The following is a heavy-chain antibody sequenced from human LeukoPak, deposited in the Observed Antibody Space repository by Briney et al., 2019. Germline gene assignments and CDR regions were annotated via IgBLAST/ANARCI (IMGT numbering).Heavy chain of an antibody. V-gene: IGHV3-66*01. D-gene: IGHD3-3*01. Sequence: GGPLRLSCAASGLSVNRKYMIWVRQAPGKGLEWVSVIYSGGSTYYADSVRGRFTISRDNSKNTLNLHMNSLRVEDTAIYFCATRPDDDDFPYFDFWGQGTLVTVTS. CDR1: GLSVNRKY. CDR2: IYSGGST. CDR3: ATRPDDDDFPYFDF. J-gene: IGHJ4*02.